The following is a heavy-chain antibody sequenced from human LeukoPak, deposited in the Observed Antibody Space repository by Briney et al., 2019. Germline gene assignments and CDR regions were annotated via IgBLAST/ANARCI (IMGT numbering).Heavy chain of an antibody. J-gene: IGHJ4*02. D-gene: IGHD3-10*01. CDR1: GGSISSYY. CDR3: ARVADYYGSGSYSYFDY. Sequence: SETLSLTCTVSGGSISSYYWSWIRQPPGKGLEWIGEINHSGSTNYNPSLKSRVTISVDTSKNQFSLKLSSVTAADTAVYYCARVADYYGSGSYSYFDYWGQGTLVTVSS. CDR2: INHSGST. V-gene: IGHV4-34*01.